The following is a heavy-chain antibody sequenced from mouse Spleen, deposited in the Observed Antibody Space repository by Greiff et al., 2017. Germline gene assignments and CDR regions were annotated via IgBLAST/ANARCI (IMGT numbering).Heavy chain of an antibody. CDR2: INPSSGYT. D-gene: IGHD2-4*01. CDR1: GYTFTSYW. Sequence: VQGVESGAELAKPGASVKLSCKASGYTFTSYWMHWVKQRPGQGLEWIGYINPSSGYTKYNQKFKDKATLTADKSSSTAYMQLSSLTYEDSAVYYCASGITTGGTLFDYWGQGTTLTVSS. J-gene: IGHJ2*01. V-gene: IGHV1-7*01. CDR3: ASGITTGGTLFDY.